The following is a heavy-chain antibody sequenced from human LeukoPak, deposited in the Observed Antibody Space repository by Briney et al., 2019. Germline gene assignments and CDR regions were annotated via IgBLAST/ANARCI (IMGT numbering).Heavy chain of an antibody. CDR3: ARFKSSAWTSLYYFDS. CDR2: ISSSSSTI. J-gene: IGHJ4*02. Sequence: AGGSLRLSCAASGFTLSSYSMNWVRQAPGEGLEWVSYISSSSSTIYYADSVKGRFTISRDNAKNSLYLQMNSLGAEDTAVYYCARFKSSAWTSLYYFDSWGQGTLVTVSS. V-gene: IGHV3-48*04. CDR1: GFTLSSYS. D-gene: IGHD3/OR15-3a*01.